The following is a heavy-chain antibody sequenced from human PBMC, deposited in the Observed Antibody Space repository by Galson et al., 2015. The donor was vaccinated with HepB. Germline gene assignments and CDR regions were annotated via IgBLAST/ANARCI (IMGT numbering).Heavy chain of an antibody. CDR2: INTNTGKP. V-gene: IGHV7-4-1*02. CDR3: AREIYNYGSQGWFDP. CDR1: GYTFNKYA. J-gene: IGHJ5*02. D-gene: IGHD5-18*01. Sequence: SVKVSCKASGYTFNKYALNWVRQAPGQGPEWMGWINTNTGKPTYAQAFTGRFVFSLDTSVSTTYLQISSLKAEDTAAYYCAREIYNYGSQGWFDPWGQGTLVTVSS.